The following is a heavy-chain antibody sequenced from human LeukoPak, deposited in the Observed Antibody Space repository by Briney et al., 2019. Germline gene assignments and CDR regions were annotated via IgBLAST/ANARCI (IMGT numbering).Heavy chain of an antibody. CDR2: ISPNSGGT. V-gene: IGHV1-2*02. CDR1: GYTFTGYY. Sequence: ASVKVSCKVSGYTFTGYYMHWVRQAPGQGLEWMGWISPNSGGTNYAQKFQGRDTMTRDTSISTAYMELSRLRSDDTAVYYCARQDSSGWSYFDYWGQGTLVTVSS. CDR3: ARQDSSGWSYFDY. J-gene: IGHJ4*02. D-gene: IGHD6-19*01.